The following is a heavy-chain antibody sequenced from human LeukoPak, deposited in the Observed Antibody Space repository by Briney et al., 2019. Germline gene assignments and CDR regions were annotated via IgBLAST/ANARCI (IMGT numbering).Heavy chain of an antibody. CDR2: IDTRGTGT. CDR1: GFTLSSYA. V-gene: IGHV3-23*05. CDR3: AKDRSFYGAPWYFDL. D-gene: IGHD4-17*01. Sequence: GGSLRLSCAASGFTLSSYAMSWVRQAPGRGLEWVSTIDTRGTGTFYADSVKGRFTISRDNSKSTLYMQMNNLRADDTAIYYCAKDRSFYGAPWYFDLWGRGTLVTVSS. J-gene: IGHJ2*01.